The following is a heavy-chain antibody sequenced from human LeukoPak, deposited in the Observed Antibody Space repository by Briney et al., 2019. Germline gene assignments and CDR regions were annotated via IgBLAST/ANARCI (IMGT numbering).Heavy chain of an antibody. J-gene: IGHJ4*02. CDR2: IWYDGSNK. D-gene: IGHD1-26*01. Sequence: GRSLRLSCAASGFTFSIYGMHGVRQAPGKGLEWVAVIWYDGSNKYYADSVKGRFTISRDNSKNTLYLQMNSLRAEDTAVYYCARGSGSPFYWGQGTLVTVSS. CDR1: GFTFSIYG. V-gene: IGHV3-33*01. CDR3: ARGSGSPFY.